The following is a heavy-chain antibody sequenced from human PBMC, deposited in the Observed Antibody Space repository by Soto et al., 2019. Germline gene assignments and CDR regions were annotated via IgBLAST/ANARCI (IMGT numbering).Heavy chain of an antibody. D-gene: IGHD1-26*01. CDR2: IYYSGST. Sequence: SQTLSLTCTVSGGSVSSGSYYWSWIRQPPGKGLEWIGYIYYSGSTNYNPSLKSRVTISVDTSKNQFSLKLSSVTAADTAVYYCANAGGGNSHTYFDYWGPGTLVTVSS. V-gene: IGHV4-61*01. CDR3: ANAGGGNSHTYFDY. J-gene: IGHJ4*02. CDR1: GGSVSSGSYY.